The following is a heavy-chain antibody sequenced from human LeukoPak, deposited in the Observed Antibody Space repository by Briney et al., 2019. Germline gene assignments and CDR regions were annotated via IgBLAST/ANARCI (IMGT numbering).Heavy chain of an antibody. V-gene: IGHV1-2*02. CDR1: GYTFTGFY. D-gene: IGHD5-24*01. CDR3: ARDGGEI. CDR2: VNPKNGDT. J-gene: IGHJ4*02. Sequence: GASVKVSCKASGYTFTGFYMHWLRQAPGQGLQWMGWVNPKNGDTTYAQKFQGRVTVTRDTSISAAYMELRSLRSDDTAVYYCARDGGEIWGQGTLVTVSS.